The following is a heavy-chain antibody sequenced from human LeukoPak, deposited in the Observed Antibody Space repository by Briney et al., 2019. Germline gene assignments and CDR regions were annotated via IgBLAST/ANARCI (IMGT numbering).Heavy chain of an antibody. D-gene: IGHD3-9*01. J-gene: IGHJ4*02. CDR1: GGSFSGYY. V-gene: IGHV4-34*01. CDR2: INHSGST. CDR3: ARDVLRFFDWFPAE. Sequence: PSETLSLTCAVYGGSFSGYYWSWIRQPPGKGLEWIGEINHSGSTNYNPSLKSRVTISVDTSKNQFSLKLSSVTAADTAVYYCARDVLRFFDWFPAEWGQGTLVTVSS.